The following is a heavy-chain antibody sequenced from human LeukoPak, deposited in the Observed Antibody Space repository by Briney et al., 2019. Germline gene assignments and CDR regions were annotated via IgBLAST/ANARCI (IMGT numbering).Heavy chain of an antibody. CDR2: ITGSDDRT. CDR1: GFTFSTYA. CDR3: AKGPQVGSGYHPDY. D-gene: IGHD3-22*01. V-gene: IGHV3-23*01. J-gene: IGHJ4*02. Sequence: PGGSLRLSCAASGFTFSTYALTWVRQAPRKGLEWVSTITGSDDRTYYADSVKGRFTISRDHSKNTLHLQLNSLRAEDTAMYYCAKGPQVGSGYHPDYWGQGTLVTVSS.